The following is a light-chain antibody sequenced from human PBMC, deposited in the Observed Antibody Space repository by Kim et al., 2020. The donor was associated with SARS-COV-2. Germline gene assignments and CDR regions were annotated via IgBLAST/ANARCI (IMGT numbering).Light chain of an antibody. J-gene: IGKJ2*03. CDR1: QSVIIN. Sequence: CVSSGERATLSCRASQSVIINLAWYQQKPGQSPRILIYGASTRATGIPARFSGSGSGTEFTLTISSLQSEDFAVYYCQQYNNWPYSFGQGTKLEI. CDR3: QQYNNWPYS. V-gene: IGKV3-15*01. CDR2: GAS.